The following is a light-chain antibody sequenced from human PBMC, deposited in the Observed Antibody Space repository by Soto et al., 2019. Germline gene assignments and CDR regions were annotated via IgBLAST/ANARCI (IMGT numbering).Light chain of an antibody. J-gene: IGLJ1*01. CDR1: SSDVGGYNY. Sequence: QSALTQPRSVSGSPGQSVTISCTGTSSDVGGYNYVSWYQLHPGKAPKLMIYDVTKRPSGVPDRFSGSKSGNTASLTISGLQAEDEADYYGCSYAGSSYVFGTGTKLTVL. CDR2: DVT. CDR3: CSYAGSSYV. V-gene: IGLV2-11*01.